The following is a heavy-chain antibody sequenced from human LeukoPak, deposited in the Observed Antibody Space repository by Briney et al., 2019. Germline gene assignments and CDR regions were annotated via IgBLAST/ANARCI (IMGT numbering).Heavy chain of an antibody. V-gene: IGHV4-59*01. D-gene: IGHD3-10*01. CDR2: IYYSGSP. CDR1: GGSISSYY. Sequence: PSETLSLTCTVSGGSISSYYWSWIRQPPGKGLEWIGYIYYSGSPNYNPSLKSRVTISVDTSKNQFSLKLSSVTAADTAVYYCARDRYYYYGSGSYYLFDYWGEGTLVTVSS. CDR3: ARDRYYYYGSGSYYLFDY. J-gene: IGHJ4*02.